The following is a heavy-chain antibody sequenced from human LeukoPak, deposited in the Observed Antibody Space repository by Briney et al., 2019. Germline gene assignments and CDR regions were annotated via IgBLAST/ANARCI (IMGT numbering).Heavy chain of an antibody. V-gene: IGHV3-64*01. CDR3: ARGEPYYDSSGYYYGTVG. CDR2: ISSNGGST. CDR1: GFTFSSYA. D-gene: IGHD3-22*01. J-gene: IGHJ4*02. Sequence: GGSLRLSCAASGFTFSSYAMPWVRQAPGKGLEYVSAISSNGGSTYYANSVKGRFTISRDNSKNTLYLQMGSLRAEDMAVYYCARGEPYYDSSGYYYGTVGWGQGTLVTVSS.